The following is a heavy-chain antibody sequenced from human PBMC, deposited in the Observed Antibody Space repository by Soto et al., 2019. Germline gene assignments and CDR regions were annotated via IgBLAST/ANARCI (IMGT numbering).Heavy chain of an antibody. V-gene: IGHV4-61*01. CDR1: GDSVSSGSYY. Sequence: SETLSLTCTVSGDSVSSGSYYWPWIRQPPGKGLGWIGYVYFTGATNYNPSLKSRVTMSRDTSKNQFSLKLKSVTAADTGVYFCAREGRSTDQLDYWGQGALVTVSS. CDR2: VYFTGAT. J-gene: IGHJ4*02. CDR3: AREGRSTDQLDY. D-gene: IGHD1-26*01.